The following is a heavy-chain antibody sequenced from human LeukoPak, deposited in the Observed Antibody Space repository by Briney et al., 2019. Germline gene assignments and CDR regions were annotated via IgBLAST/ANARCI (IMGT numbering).Heavy chain of an antibody. CDR2: ISSSSSYI. D-gene: IGHD3-22*01. Sequence: GGSLRLSCAASGFTFSSYSMNWVRQAPGKRLEWVSSISSSSSYIYYADSVKGRFTISRDNAKNSLYLQMNSLRAEDTAVYYCAREKYYYDSSGYFDAFDIWGQGTMVTVSS. V-gene: IGHV3-21*01. CDR3: AREKYYYDSSGYFDAFDI. J-gene: IGHJ3*02. CDR1: GFTFSSYS.